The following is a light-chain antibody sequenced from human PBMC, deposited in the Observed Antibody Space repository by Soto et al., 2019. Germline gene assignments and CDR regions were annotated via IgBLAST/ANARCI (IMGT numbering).Light chain of an antibody. Sequence: PGERATLSCRASQSVGSFLTWYQHKPGQAPRLLIYDASNSATGVPARFSGSGTGTAFTLTISSLAPEDFAVYYCQQRRKLPGTFGQGTKVEI. J-gene: IGKJ1*01. CDR1: QSVGSF. V-gene: IGKV3-11*01. CDR2: DAS. CDR3: QQRRKLPGT.